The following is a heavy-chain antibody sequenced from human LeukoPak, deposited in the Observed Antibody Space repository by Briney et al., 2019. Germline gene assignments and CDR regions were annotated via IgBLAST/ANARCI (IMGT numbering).Heavy chain of an antibody. V-gene: IGHV3-7*01. CDR1: GFTFSSSW. CDR3: ARSTVAFAESVY. J-gene: IGHJ4*02. CDR2: IKQDGSKE. D-gene: IGHD2-8*02. Sequence: PGGSLRLSCAASGFTFSSSWMSWVRQAPGKGLEWVANIKQDGSKENYVDSVRGRFTISRDNAKNSVYLQMNSLRGEDTAVYYCARSTVAFAESVYWGQGTLVTVSS.